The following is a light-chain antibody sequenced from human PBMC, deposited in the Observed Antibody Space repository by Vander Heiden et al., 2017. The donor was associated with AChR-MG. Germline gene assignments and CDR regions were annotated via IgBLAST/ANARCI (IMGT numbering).Light chain of an antibody. CDR1: RGISNW. J-gene: IGKJ1*01. CDR3: QQYNSYPWT. Sequence: DIQMTQSPSTLSASIGDSVTITCRASRGISNWLAWYQQKPGKAPKLLIYDVSSLESGIPSRFSGSESGTDFTLTINSLQPDDLAVYYCQQYNSYPWTFGQGTRVEI. CDR2: DVS. V-gene: IGKV1-5*01.